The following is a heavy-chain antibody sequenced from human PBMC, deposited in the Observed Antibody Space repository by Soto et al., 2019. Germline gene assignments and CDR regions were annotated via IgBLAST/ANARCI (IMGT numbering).Heavy chain of an antibody. CDR1: GGTFSSYT. CDR3: ARDFIAAACTEDYYYYGMDV. CDR2: IIPILGIA. D-gene: IGHD6-13*01. Sequence: QVQLVQSGAEVKKPGSSVKVSCKASGGTFSSYTISWVRQAPGQGLEWMGRIIPILGIANYAQKFQGRVTITADKYKSTAYMELSSMRSEDTAVYYCARDFIAAACTEDYYYYGMDVWGQGTTVTVSS. J-gene: IGHJ6*02. V-gene: IGHV1-69*08.